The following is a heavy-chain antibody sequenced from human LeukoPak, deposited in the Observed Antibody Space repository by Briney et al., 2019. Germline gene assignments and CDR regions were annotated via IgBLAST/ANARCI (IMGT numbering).Heavy chain of an antibody. CDR1: GGSISSYY. CDR3: ARDPSRDGEVGFDP. D-gene: IGHD5-24*01. V-gene: IGHV4-4*07. CDR2: IYTSGST. Sequence: PSETLSLTCTVSGGSISSYYWSWIRQPAGKGLEWIGRIYTSGSTNYNPSLKSRVTMSVDTSKSQFSLKLSSVTAADTAVYYCARDPSRDGEVGFDPWGQGTLVTVSS. J-gene: IGHJ5*02.